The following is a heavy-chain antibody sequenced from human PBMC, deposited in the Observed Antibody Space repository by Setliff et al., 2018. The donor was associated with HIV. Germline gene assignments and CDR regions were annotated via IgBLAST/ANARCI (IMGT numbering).Heavy chain of an antibody. CDR3: ARDVLKSNYLGYYYYLDV. CDR1: GDPTSNSY. V-gene: IGHV4-4*07. D-gene: IGHD3-9*01. Sequence: PSETLSLTCSVSGDPTSNSYWSWIRQPAGKGLEWIGRLHASGNTNYNPSLKSRVTMSIDTSKNQLSLRLTSVTAADTAVYYCARDVLKSNYLGYYYYLDVWGKGTTVTVS. CDR2: LHASGNT. J-gene: IGHJ6*03.